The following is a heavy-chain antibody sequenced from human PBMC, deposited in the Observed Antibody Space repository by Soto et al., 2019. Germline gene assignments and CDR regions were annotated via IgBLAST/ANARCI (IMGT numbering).Heavy chain of an antibody. D-gene: IGHD2-15*01. CDR1: GGSFIGYY. CDR2: INHSGST. V-gene: IGHV4-34*01. J-gene: IGHJ4*02. CDR3: ARGKRPPNCSGGSCYSGFDY. Sequence: PSETLSLTCAVYGGSFIGYYWSWIRQPPGKGLEWIGEINHSGSTNYNPSLKSRVTISVDTSKNQFSLKLSSVTAADTAVYYCARGKRPPNCSGGSCYSGFDYWGQGTLVTVS.